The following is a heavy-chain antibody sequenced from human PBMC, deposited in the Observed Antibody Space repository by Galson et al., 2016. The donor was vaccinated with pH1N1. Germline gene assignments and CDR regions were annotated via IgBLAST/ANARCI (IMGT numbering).Heavy chain of an antibody. CDR1: GGSLRSQF. D-gene: IGHD5/OR15-5a*01. Sequence: SETLSLTCTVSGGSLRSQFWSWVRQPPGKELEWIGFVYYSGAVIYNPSLERRVTIEVDASKDQFSLKLRSVTASVSARYLCARHRVSQQTFFDLWGPGALVTVSS. J-gene: IGHJ4*02. CDR3: ARHRVSQQTFFDL. V-gene: IGHV4-59*08. CDR2: VYYSGAV.